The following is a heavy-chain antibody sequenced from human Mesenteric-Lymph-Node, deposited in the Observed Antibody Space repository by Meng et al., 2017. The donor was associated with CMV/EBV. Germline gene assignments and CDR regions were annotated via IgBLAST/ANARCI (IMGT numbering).Heavy chain of an antibody. Sequence: GSLRLSCTVSGGSVSTGYYYWSWIRQPPGKGLEWIGYIYYSGSTNYNPSLKSRLTTSIDTSKNQFSLKLISVTAADTAIYYCAGGTGATGGFDSWGQGTLVTVSS. J-gene: IGHJ4*02. CDR2: IYYSGST. CDR1: GGSVSTGYYY. D-gene: IGHD7-27*01. CDR3: AGGTGATGGFDS. V-gene: IGHV4-61*01.